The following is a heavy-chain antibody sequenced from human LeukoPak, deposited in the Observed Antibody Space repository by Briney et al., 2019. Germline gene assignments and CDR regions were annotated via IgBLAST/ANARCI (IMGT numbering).Heavy chain of an antibody. D-gene: IGHD3-3*01. J-gene: IGHJ4*02. CDR3: ARSITIFGVGLLDY. V-gene: IGHV4-34*01. CDR2: INHSGST. CDR1: GFTFSSYA. Sequence: SGGSLRLSCAASGFTFSSYAMSWVRQAPGKGLEWIGEINHSGSTNYNPSLKSRVTISVDTSKNQFSLKLSSVTAADTAVYYCARSITIFGVGLLDYWGQGTLVTVSS.